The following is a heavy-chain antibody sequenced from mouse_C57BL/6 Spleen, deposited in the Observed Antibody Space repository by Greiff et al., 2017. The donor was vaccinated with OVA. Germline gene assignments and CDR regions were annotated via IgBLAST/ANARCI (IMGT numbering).Heavy chain of an antibody. CDR3: ARVYYGSSDYFDY. Sequence: VQLQQSGPELVKPGASVKMSCKASGYTFTDYNMHWVKQSHGKSLEWIGYINPNNGGTSYNQKFKGKATLTVNKSSSTAYMELRSLTSEDSAVYYCARVYYGSSDYFDYWGQGTTLTVSS. CDR2: INPNNGGT. V-gene: IGHV1-22*01. J-gene: IGHJ2*01. CDR1: GYTFTDYN. D-gene: IGHD1-1*01.